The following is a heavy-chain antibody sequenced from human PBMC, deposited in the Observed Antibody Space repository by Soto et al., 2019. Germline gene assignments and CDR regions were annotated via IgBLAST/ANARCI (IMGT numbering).Heavy chain of an antibody. CDR2: VYYSGGT. Sequence: SETLSLTCTVSNDSISSYYWSWIRKHTGKGLEWIGYVYYSGGTKYNPSLKSRLTMSLDMSKKQFSLRLTSVTAADTAVYFCARTTRMTTIIDYWGQGTQVTVSS. V-gene: IGHV4-59*01. J-gene: IGHJ4*02. CDR3: ARTTRMTTIIDY. CDR1: NDSISSYY. D-gene: IGHD5-12*01.